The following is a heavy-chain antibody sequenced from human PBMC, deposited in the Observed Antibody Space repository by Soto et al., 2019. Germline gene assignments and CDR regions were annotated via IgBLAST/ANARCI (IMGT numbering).Heavy chain of an antibody. Sequence: PSETLSLTCAVYGGSFSGYDLTWIRQPPGTGLEWIGEINHSGSSNYNPSLKSRVTISVDTSKNQFSLKLTSVTAADTAVYYCARDKITGLFDYWGQGTLVTVSS. CDR2: INHSGSS. V-gene: IGHV4-34*01. CDR3: ARDKITGLFDY. D-gene: IGHD2-8*02. J-gene: IGHJ4*02. CDR1: GGSFSGYD.